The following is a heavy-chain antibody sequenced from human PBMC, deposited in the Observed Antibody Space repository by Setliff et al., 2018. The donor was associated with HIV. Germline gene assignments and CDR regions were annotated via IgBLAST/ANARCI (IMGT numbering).Heavy chain of an antibody. CDR1: GYTFTGYY. V-gene: IGHV1-2*02. CDR3: ARDANYGSSGYDREYFDY. CDR2: INPNSGGT. J-gene: IGHJ4*02. D-gene: IGHD5-12*01. Sequence: GASVKVSCKASGYTFTGYYMHWVRQAPGQGLEWMGWINPNSGGTNYAQKFQGRVTMTRDTSISTVYMELTSLRSDDTAIYYCARDANYGSSGYDREYFDYWGQGTLVTVSS.